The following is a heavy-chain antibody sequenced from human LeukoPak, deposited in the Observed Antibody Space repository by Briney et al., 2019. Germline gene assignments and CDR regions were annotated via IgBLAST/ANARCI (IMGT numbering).Heavy chain of an antibody. CDR1: GASISNYY. V-gene: IGHV4-59*01. D-gene: IGHD6-19*01. Sequence: SETLSLTCTVSGASISNYYCSWIRQPPGKGLEWIGYIHYTVSTNYNPSLKSRVTISVDTSKNQFSLKLRSVTAADTAVYYCARDWAGYSSGWYGNWFDPWGQGTLVTVSS. CDR3: ARDWAGYSSGWYGNWFDP. J-gene: IGHJ5*02. CDR2: IHYTVST.